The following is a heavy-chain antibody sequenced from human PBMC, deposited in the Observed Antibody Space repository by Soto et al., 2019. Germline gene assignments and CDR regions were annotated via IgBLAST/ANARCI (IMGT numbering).Heavy chain of an antibody. Sequence: PSETLSLTCAVSGGSISSGGYSWSWIRQPPGKGLEWIGYIYHSGSTYYNPSLKSRVTISVDRSKNQFSLKLSSVTAADTAVYYCARVGATFGEGFDYWGQGTLVTVSS. J-gene: IGHJ4*02. V-gene: IGHV4-30-2*01. CDR1: GGSISSGGYS. D-gene: IGHD1-26*01. CDR2: IYHSGST. CDR3: ARVGATFGEGFDY.